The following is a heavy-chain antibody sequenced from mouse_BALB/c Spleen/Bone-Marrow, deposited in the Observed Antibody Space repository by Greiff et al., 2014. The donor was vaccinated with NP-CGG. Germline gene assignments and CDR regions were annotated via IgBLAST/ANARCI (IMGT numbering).Heavy chain of an antibody. D-gene: IGHD3-1*01. V-gene: IGHV1S135*01. CDR2: IDPYSGGT. J-gene: IGHJ2*01. CDR1: GYAFTSYN. Sequence: VQLQQPGPELVKPGASVKVSRKASGYAFTSYNMYWVKQSHGKSLEWMGYIDPYSGGTSYNQKFKGKATLTVDKSSSTAYMHLNSLTSEDSAVYYCARNLGYGYFDYWGQGTTLTVSS. CDR3: ARNLGYGYFDY.